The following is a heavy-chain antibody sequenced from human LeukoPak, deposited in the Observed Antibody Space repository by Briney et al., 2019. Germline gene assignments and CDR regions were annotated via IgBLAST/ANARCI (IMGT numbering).Heavy chain of an antibody. CDR3: ASAPNFWSGYNY. CDR2: IYYSGST. D-gene: IGHD3-3*01. J-gene: IGHJ4*02. V-gene: IGHV4-39*07. Sequence: SETLSLTCTVSGGSISSSSYYWGWIRQPPGKGLEWIGSIYYSGSTYYNPSLKSRVTISVDTSKNQLSLKLSSVTAADTAVYYCASAPNFWSGYNYWGQGTLVTVSS. CDR1: GGSISSSSYY.